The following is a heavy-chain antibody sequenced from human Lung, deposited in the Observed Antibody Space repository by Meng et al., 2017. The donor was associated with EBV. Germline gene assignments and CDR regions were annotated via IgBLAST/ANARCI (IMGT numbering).Heavy chain of an antibody. CDR1: GYTFTSYA. CDR2: INTNTGSP. CDR3: ARSTYYHDSSGPAFDY. Sequence: VRLWASGVGLGRPGDPWRFSCKASGYTFTSYAMNWVRQAPGQGLEWMGWINTNTGSPTYDQGFTGRFVFSLDTSVSTAYLQITSLKPDDTAVYYCARSTYYHDSSGPAFDYWGQGTLVTVSS. V-gene: IGHV7-4-1*02. J-gene: IGHJ4*02. D-gene: IGHD3-22*01.